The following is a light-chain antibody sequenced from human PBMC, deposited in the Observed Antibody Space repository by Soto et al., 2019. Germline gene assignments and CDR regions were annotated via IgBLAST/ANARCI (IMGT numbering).Light chain of an antibody. CDR3: QQSGDSQWT. CDR2: AAS. J-gene: IGKJ1*01. V-gene: IGKV3-11*01. Sequence: EIVLTQSPATLSFSPVERATLYCRASQSVSSYLAWYQQKPGQAPRLLINAASNRATGIPDRFSGSGSGMDFTLTISSLEPEDFAVYYCQQSGDSQWTFGQGTKVDIK. CDR1: QSVSSY.